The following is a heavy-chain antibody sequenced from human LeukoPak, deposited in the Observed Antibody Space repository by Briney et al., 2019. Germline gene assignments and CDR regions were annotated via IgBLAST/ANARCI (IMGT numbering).Heavy chain of an antibody. Sequence: PSETLSLTCTVSGYSISSGYYWGWIRQPPGKGLEWIGSIYHSGSTYYNPSLKSRVTISVDTSKNQFSLKLSSVTAADTAVYYCARDPYYYDSSGYLGDDYWGQGTLVTVSS. CDR2: IYHSGST. D-gene: IGHD3-22*01. V-gene: IGHV4-38-2*02. CDR3: ARDPYYYDSSGYLGDDY. CDR1: GYSISSGYY. J-gene: IGHJ4*02.